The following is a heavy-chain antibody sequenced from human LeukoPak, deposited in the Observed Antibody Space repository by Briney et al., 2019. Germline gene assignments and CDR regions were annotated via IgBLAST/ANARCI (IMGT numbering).Heavy chain of an antibody. CDR1: GGSISSGSYF. J-gene: IGHJ5*02. CDR2: IYSSGST. CDR3: ARSEVVPAVFQIFDP. D-gene: IGHD2-2*01. Sequence: SETLSLTCTVSGGSISSGSYFWSWIRQPAGKGLEWIGRIYSSGSTNYNPSPKSRVTISVDTSKNQLSLKLSSVTAADTAVYYCARSEVVPAVFQIFDPWGQGTLVTVSS. V-gene: IGHV4-61*02.